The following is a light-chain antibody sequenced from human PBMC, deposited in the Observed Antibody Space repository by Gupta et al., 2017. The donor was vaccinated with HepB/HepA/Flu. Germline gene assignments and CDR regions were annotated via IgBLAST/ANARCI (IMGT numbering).Light chain of an antibody. J-gene: IGLJ3*02. Sequence: LMLTQPHSVSESPGKTVTISCPGSSGSIATNYVQWYQQRPGSAPTTVIYEDSERPSGVPDRFSGAIDRSSNAAALTISGLKTEDEAYYYCQSYDDTNWVFGGGTKLTVL. CDR2: EDS. CDR1: SGSIATNY. CDR3: QSYDDTNWV. V-gene: IGLV6-57*02.